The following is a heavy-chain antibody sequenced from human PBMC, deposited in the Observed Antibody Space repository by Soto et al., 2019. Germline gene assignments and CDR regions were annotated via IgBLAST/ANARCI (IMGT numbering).Heavy chain of an antibody. CDR1: GFIVRSNY. Sequence: EVQLVESGGGLIQPGGSLRLSCAASGFIVRSNYMNWVRQAPGKGLEWLSVIYDGATTYYADSVKGRFTISRDTSKNTVYLQMNSLRAEDMAVYFCAKGPRLRLDYWGQGTLVTVSS. D-gene: IGHD5-12*01. CDR3: AKGPRLRLDY. CDR2: IYDGATT. V-gene: IGHV3-53*01. J-gene: IGHJ4*02.